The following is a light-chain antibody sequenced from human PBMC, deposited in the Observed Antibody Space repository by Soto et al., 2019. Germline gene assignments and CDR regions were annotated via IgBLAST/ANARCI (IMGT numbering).Light chain of an antibody. J-gene: IGKJ4*01. CDR2: GAS. V-gene: IGKV3-15*01. CDR1: QSVSSN. CDR3: QQYNNWPPLT. Sequence: EIVMTQSPATLSMSAGERATLSCRASQSVSSNLAWYQQKPGQAPRLLIYGASTRATGVPARFSGSGSGTEFSLTISSLQSEDFAVYYWQQYNNWPPLTFGGGTKVEMK.